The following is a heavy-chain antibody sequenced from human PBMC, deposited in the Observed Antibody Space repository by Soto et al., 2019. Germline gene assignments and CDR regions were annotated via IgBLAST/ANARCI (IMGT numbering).Heavy chain of an antibody. CDR2: INAGNGNT. V-gene: IGHV1-3*01. Sequence: QVQLVQSGAEVKKPGASVRISCKASGFTFTSYAIHWVRQAPGQRLEWMGWINAGNGNTKYSEKFQGRVTITRDTSATTAYLDVSSLRFEDTAVYYCARGSEPAYSSWYVNGDFWGQRTLITVSS. D-gene: IGHD6-13*01. CDR3: ARGSEPAYSSWYVNGDF. J-gene: IGHJ4*02. CDR1: GFTFTSYA.